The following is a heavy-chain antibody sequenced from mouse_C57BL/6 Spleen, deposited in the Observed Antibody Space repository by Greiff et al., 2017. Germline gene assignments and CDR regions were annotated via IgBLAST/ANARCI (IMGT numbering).Heavy chain of an antibody. V-gene: IGHV1-53*01. CDR3: AREDFTGTDSFDY. Sequence: VQLQQPGTELVKPGASVKLSCKASGYTFTSYWMHWVKQRPGQGLEWIGNINPSNGGTNYNEKFKSKATLTVDKSSSHAYMQLSSLTSEDSAVYYCAREDFTGTDSFDYWGQGTTLTVSS. CDR2: INPSNGGT. D-gene: IGHD4-1*01. CDR1: GYTFTSYW. J-gene: IGHJ2*01.